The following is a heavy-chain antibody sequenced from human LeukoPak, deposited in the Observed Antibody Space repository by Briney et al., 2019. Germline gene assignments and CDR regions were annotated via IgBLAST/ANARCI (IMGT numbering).Heavy chain of an antibody. V-gene: IGHV3-21*01. CDR2: ISSSSSYI. J-gene: IGHJ4*02. CDR1: GFTFSSYS. CDR3: ARDPTYYYDSSVGGNFDC. D-gene: IGHD3-22*01. Sequence: GGSLRLSCAASGFTFSSYSMNWVRQAPGKGLEWVSFISSSSSYIYYGDTVKGRFTISRDNAKNSLYLQMNSLRAEDTAVYYCARDPTYYYDSSVGGNFDCWGQGTLVTVSS.